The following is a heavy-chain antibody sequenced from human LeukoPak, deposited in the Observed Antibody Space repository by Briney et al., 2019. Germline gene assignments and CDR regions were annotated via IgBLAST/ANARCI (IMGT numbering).Heavy chain of an antibody. V-gene: IGHV3-48*01. D-gene: IGHD2-15*01. Sequence: PGGSLRLSCAASGFTFNAFGMNWVRQAPGKGLEWVSYIGTTSGAIYYADSVKGRFTISRDSAKNSLYLQMNSLRAEDTAVYYCARDGYCSGGSCYPDYWGQGTLVTVSS. CDR2: IGTTSGAI. CDR3: ARDGYCSGGSCYPDY. CDR1: GFTFNAFG. J-gene: IGHJ4*02.